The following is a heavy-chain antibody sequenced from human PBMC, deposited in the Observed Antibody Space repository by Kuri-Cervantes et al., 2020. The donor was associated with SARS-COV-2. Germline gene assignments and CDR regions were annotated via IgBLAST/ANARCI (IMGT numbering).Heavy chain of an antibody. J-gene: IGHJ6*02. Sequence: ASVKVSCKASGYTFTGYYMYWVRQAPGQGLEWMGWINPNSGGTNYAQKFQGWVTMTRDTSSTGYMELSRLRSDDTAVYYCARGMVRGLIQPYYYGMDVWGQGTTVTVSS. CDR3: ARGMVRGLIQPYYYGMDV. V-gene: IGHV1-2*04. CDR2: INPNSGGT. D-gene: IGHD3-10*01. CDR1: GYTFTGYY.